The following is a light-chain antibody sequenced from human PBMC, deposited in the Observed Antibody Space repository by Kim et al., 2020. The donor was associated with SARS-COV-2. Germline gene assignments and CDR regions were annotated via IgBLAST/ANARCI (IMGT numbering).Light chain of an antibody. J-gene: IGKJ2*01. CDR2: DAS. CDR1: QDISNS. Sequence: DIQMTQSPSSLSASVGDRVTITCQASQDISNSLNWYQQKPGKAPKLLIYDASNLETGVPSRFSGSGSGTDFTFTIITLQPEDIATYYCQQRSTFGQGTKGDIK. CDR3: QQRST. V-gene: IGKV1-33*01.